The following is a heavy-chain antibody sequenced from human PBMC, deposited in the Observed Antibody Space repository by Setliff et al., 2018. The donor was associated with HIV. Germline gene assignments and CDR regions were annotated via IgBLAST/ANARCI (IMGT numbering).Heavy chain of an antibody. J-gene: IGHJ4*02. Sequence: PGGSLRLSCAASGFIFNTYTMSWVRQAPGKGLEWVSAIRDGGTRYHADSVKGRFTISRDNSKNTLYLQMNSLRAENTAMYYCAKTQTVITVYGPFDSWGQGTPVTVSS. CDR3: AKTQTVITVYGPFDS. D-gene: IGHD4-4*01. V-gene: IGHV3-23*01. CDR2: IRDGGTR. CDR1: GFIFNTYT.